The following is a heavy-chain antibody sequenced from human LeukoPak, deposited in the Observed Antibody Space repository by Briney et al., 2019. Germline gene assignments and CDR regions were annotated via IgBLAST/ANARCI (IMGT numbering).Heavy chain of an antibody. D-gene: IGHD4-23*01. CDR3: ARVDGGNFDY. CDR2: IYYSGST. CDR1: GGSISSYY. Sequence: SETLSLTCTVSGGSISSYYWSWIRQPPGEGLEWIGYIYYSGSTNYNPSLKSRVTISVDTSKNQFSLKLSSVTAADTAVYYCARVDGGNFDYWGQGTLVTVSS. J-gene: IGHJ4*02. V-gene: IGHV4-59*01.